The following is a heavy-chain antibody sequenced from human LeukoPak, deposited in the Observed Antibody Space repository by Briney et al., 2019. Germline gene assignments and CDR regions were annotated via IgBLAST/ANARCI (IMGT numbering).Heavy chain of an antibody. CDR2: IIPIFGTA. CDR3: ARGKIVVVPAAIPSDAFDI. Sequence: SVEVSCKASGGTFSSYAISWVRQAPGQGLEWMGGIIPIFGTANYAQKFQGRVTITADESTSTAYMELSSLRSEDTAVYYCARGKIVVVPAAIPSDAFDIWGQGTMVTVSS. J-gene: IGHJ3*02. CDR1: GGTFSSYA. D-gene: IGHD2-2*01. V-gene: IGHV1-69*13.